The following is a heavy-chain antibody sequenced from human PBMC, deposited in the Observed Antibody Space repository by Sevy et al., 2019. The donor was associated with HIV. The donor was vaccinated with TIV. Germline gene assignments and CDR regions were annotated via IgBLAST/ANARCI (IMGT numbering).Heavy chain of an antibody. Sequence: SETLSLTCAVSGGSISSGGYSWSWIRQPPGKGLEWIGYIYHTGNTYYHPSLKSRVTISVDRSKNQFSLKLSSVTAADTAVYYCARAAARVTTVTHFDYWGQGTLVTVSS. J-gene: IGHJ4*02. CDR1: GGSISSGGYS. CDR3: ARAAARVTTVTHFDY. CDR2: IYHTGNT. V-gene: IGHV4-30-2*01. D-gene: IGHD4-17*01.